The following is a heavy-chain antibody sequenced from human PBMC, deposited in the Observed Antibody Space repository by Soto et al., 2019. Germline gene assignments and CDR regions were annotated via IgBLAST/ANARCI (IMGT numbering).Heavy chain of an antibody. V-gene: IGHV2-5*02. CDR2: IYWDDSK. CDR1: GFSLSTSGVG. CDR3: AHKGPEDWPLDY. D-gene: IGHD3-9*01. J-gene: IGHJ4*02. Sequence: QITLKESGPTLVRPTQTLTLTCAFSGFSLSTSGVGVGWIRQPPGKALEWLAVIYWDDSKHYSPSLRSRPTITKDTPKNQVVRTMTNMDPRDTGTYYCAHKGPEDWPLDYWGQGTLVTVSS.